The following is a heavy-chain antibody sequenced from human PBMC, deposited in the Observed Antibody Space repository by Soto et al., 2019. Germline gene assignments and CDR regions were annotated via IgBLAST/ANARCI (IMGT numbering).Heavy chain of an antibody. J-gene: IGHJ4*02. CDR3: AKMAVTTAPSGF. V-gene: IGHV3-30*18. CDR2: ISYDGSYE. CDR1: GFSFSSND. D-gene: IGHD4-17*01. Sequence: QVQLVESGGGVVQPGRSLRLSCAASGFSFSSNDMHWVRQAPGKGLEWVALISYDGSYEYYADSVKGRFTISRDNSKNTLYLQMNSLRAEDTAVYYCAKMAVTTAPSGFWGQGTLVTVSS.